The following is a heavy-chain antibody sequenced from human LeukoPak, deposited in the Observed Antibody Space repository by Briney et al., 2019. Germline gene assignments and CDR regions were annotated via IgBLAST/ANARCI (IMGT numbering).Heavy chain of an antibody. J-gene: IGHJ5*02. D-gene: IGHD3-22*01. CDR3: VRVLSGSWDWFDP. CDR2: INPDGSTT. Sequence: GGSLRLSCAASGFTFSRYWIHWVRHAPGKGLEWVSRINPDGSTTTYADSVKGRFTISRDNAKNTVYQQMNSLRAEDTALYHCVRVLSGSWDWFDPWGQGTLVTVSS. V-gene: IGHV3-74*01. CDR1: GFTFSRYW.